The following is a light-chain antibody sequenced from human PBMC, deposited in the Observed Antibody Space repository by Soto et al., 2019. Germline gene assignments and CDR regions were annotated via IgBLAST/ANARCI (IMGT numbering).Light chain of an antibody. J-gene: IGKJ1*01. CDR3: QPYNSYPRT. CDR1: QSIGNY. Sequence: DIQMTQSPSTLSASVGDRVTITCRASQSIGNYLAWYQQKPGKAPSLLIYRASGLEGGVPSRFSGSGSGTVFTLTFSSLQPDDFATYYCQPYNSYPRTFGQGTKVEI. CDR2: RAS. V-gene: IGKV1-5*03.